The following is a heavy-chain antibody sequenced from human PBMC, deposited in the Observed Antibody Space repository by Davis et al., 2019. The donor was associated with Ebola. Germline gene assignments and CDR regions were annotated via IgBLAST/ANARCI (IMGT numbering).Heavy chain of an antibody. CDR2: INHSGST. Sequence: PGGSLRLSCAVYGGSFSGYYWSWIRQPPGKGLEWIGEINHSGSTNYNPSLKSRVTISVDTSKNQFSLKLSSVTAADTAVYYCARGRRDGYIHFDYWGQGTLVTVSS. CDR1: GGSFSGYY. V-gene: IGHV4-34*01. D-gene: IGHD5-24*01. J-gene: IGHJ4*02. CDR3: ARGRRDGYIHFDY.